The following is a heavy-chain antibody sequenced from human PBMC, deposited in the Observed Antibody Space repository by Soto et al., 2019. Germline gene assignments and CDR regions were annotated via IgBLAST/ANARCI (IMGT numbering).Heavy chain of an antibody. V-gene: IGHV4-59*01. CDR1: GGSISSYY. J-gene: IGHJ6*03. CDR2: IYYSGST. D-gene: IGHD3-3*01. CDR3: ARGNRFLEWSYYYYYMDV. Sequence: SETLSLTCTVSGGSISSYYWSWIRQPPGKGLERIGYIYYSGSTNYNPSLKSRVTISVDTSKNQFSLKLSSVTAADTAVYYCARGNRFLEWSYYYYYMDVWGKGTTVTVSS.